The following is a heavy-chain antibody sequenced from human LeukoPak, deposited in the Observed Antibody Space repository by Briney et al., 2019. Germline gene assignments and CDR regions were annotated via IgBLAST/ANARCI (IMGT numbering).Heavy chain of an antibody. Sequence: SVKVSCKASGGTFSNYAISWVRQAPGQGLEWMGRIIPIFGTANYAQKFQGRVTITTDESTSTAYMELSSLRSEDTAVYYCAILGGVIVGGAFDIWGQGTMVTVSS. CDR1: GGTFSNYA. J-gene: IGHJ3*02. V-gene: IGHV1-69*05. CDR3: AILGGVIVGGAFDI. CDR2: IIPIFGTA. D-gene: IGHD3-16*02.